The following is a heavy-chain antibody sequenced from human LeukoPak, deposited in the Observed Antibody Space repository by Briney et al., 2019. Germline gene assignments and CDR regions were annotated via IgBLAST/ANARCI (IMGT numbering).Heavy chain of an antibody. CDR1: GFTFNSYA. V-gene: IGHV3-30-3*01. CDR3: ARDRSPGSSCFDY. J-gene: IGHJ4*02. Sequence: GRSLRLSCAASGFTFNSYAMHWVRQAPGKGLEWVAVILYDGANEYYAASVKGRFTISRDNSKNTLYLQMNSLRVEDTAVYYCARDRSPGSSCFDYWGQGTLVTVSS. D-gene: IGHD2-15*01. CDR2: ILYDGANE.